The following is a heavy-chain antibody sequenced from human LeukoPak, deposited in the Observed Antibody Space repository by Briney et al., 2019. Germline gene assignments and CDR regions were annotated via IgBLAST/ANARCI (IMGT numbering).Heavy chain of an antibody. D-gene: IGHD1-14*01. CDR2: IVNVGSDK. CDR1: GFSFRNYG. J-gene: IGHJ5*02. V-gene: IGHV3-30*02. CDR3: ATDNNVNPNWFDP. Sequence: GGSLRLSCAAPGFSFRNYGMHWFRQAPGKGLDWVAFIVNVGSDKYYADSVKGRFTISRDNSKNTLYLQMNSLRAEDTAVYYCATDNNVNPNWFDPWGQGTLVTVSS.